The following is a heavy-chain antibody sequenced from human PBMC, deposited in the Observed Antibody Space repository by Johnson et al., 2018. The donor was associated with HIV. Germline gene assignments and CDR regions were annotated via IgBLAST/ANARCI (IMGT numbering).Heavy chain of an antibody. CDR2: IYSGGRT. CDR3: ARDLNEWHYYDSSGYWGAFDI. CDR1: GFTVSSNY. J-gene: IGHJ3*02. V-gene: IGHV3-66*01. Sequence: VQLVESGGGLVQPGGSLRLSCAASGFTVSSNYMSWVRQAPGKGLEWVSVIYSGGRTYYADSVKGRFTISRDNSKNTLYRQMNSLRAEDTAVYYCARDLNEWHYYDSSGYWGAFDIWGQGTMVTVSS. D-gene: IGHD3-22*01.